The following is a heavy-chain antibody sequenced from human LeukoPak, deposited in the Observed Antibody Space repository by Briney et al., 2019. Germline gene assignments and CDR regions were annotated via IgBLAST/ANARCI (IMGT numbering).Heavy chain of an antibody. CDR2: ISAYNGNT. Sequence: ASVTVSCKASGYTFTSYGITWVRQAPGQGLDWMGWISAYNGNTNYAQKLQGRVTMTTDTSTSTAYMELRSLRSDDTAVYYCARDSVVVPAAAYYCYMDVWGKGTTVTVSS. V-gene: IGHV1-18*01. CDR1: GYTFTSYG. D-gene: IGHD2-2*01. J-gene: IGHJ6*03. CDR3: ARDSVVVPAAAYYCYMDV.